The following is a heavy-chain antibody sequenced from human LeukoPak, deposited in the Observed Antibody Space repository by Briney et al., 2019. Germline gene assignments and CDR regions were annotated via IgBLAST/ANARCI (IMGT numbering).Heavy chain of an antibody. J-gene: IGHJ4*02. V-gene: IGHV1-2*02. CDR3: ARGLYNTYREDY. Sequence: ASVKVSSKTSGYTFTGYYLHWVRQAPGQGLEWMGWISPNTGATKYAQKFQGRVAMTRDTSISIAYMELSRLRSDDTAVYYCARGLYNTYREDYWGQGTLVTVSS. CDR1: GYTFTGYY. CDR2: ISPNTGAT. D-gene: IGHD1-1*01.